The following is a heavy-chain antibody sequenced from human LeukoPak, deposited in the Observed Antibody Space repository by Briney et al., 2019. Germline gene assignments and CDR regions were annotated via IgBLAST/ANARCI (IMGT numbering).Heavy chain of an antibody. CDR3: AGAKSGAFDI. J-gene: IGHJ3*02. D-gene: IGHD3-10*01. Sequence: ASVKVSCKASGGTFSSYAISWVRQAPGQGLEWMGGIIPIFGTANYAQKFQGRVTITTDESTSTAYMELSSLRSEDTAVYYCAGAKSGAFDIWGQGTMVTVSS. V-gene: IGHV1-69*05. CDR2: IIPIFGTA. CDR1: GGTFSSYA.